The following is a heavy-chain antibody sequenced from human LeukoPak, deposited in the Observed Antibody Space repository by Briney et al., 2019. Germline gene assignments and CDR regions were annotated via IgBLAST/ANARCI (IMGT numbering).Heavy chain of an antibody. V-gene: IGHV3-23*01. Sequence: GGSLSLSCAAPGFTFNSYAMYWVRQAPGKGLEWISGIFGSGGSPHYADSVKGRFTISRDNSQEIVYLQLDSLRVEDTALYYCGKTTVGYSSGRYPGWPVDYWGQGALVTVSS. CDR3: GKTTVGYSSGRYPGWPVDY. D-gene: IGHD2-15*01. J-gene: IGHJ4*02. CDR2: IFGSGGSP. CDR1: GFTFNSYA.